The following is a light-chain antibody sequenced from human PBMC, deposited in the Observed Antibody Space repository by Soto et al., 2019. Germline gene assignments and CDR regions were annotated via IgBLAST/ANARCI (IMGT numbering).Light chain of an antibody. CDR1: QSVLYSSNNKNY. Sequence: DIVMTQSPESLAVSLGERTTINCKSSQSVLYSSNNKNYLAWYQQKPGQPPKLLIYWASTRESGVPDRFSGSGSGTHFTLTISSLQAEDVAVYYCQQYYSPPMTFGQGTRLAI. J-gene: IGKJ5*01. V-gene: IGKV4-1*01. CDR3: QQYYSPPMT. CDR2: WAS.